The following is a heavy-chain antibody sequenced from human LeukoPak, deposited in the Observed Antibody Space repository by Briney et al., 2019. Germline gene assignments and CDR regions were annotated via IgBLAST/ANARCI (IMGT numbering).Heavy chain of an antibody. CDR1: GFTVSSNY. CDR2: IYNGGNT. CDR3: ARRGYSDGNRGNNAFDI. V-gene: IGHV3-53*01. J-gene: IGHJ3*02. D-gene: IGHD5-18*01. Sequence: GGSLRLSCAASGFTVSSNYMNWVRQAPGKGLEWVSVIYNGGNTYYADSVKGRFTISRDNSKNTLYLQMNSLRAEDTAVYYCARRGYSDGNRGNNAFDIWGQGTMVTVSS.